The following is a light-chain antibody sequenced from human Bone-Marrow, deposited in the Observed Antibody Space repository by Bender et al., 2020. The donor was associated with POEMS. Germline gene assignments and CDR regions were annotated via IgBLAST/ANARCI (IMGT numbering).Light chain of an antibody. CDR1: SSDVGGYNL. J-gene: IGLJ3*02. Sequence: QSALTQPASVSGSPGQSITISCSGTSSDVGGYNLVSWYQQYPGKAPKLIIFDVSHRPSGVSNRFSGSKSGNTASLTISGLQAEDEADYFCCSYTGSTTLWVFGGGTKLTVL. CDR3: CSYTGSTTLWV. CDR2: DVS. V-gene: IGLV2-14*03.